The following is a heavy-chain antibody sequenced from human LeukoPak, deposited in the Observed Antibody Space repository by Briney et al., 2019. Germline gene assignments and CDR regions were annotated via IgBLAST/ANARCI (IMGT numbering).Heavy chain of an antibody. CDR3: AGYGGNSDY. CDR2: IRYDGNDK. D-gene: IGHD4-23*01. Sequence: GGSLRLSCAASGFTFSSYAMSWVRQAPGKGLEWVAFIRYDGNDKYYADSVKGRFTVSRDNSKNTLYLQMNSLRAEDTAVYYCAGYGGNSDYWGQGTLVTVSS. CDR1: GFTFSSYA. V-gene: IGHV3-30*02. J-gene: IGHJ4*02.